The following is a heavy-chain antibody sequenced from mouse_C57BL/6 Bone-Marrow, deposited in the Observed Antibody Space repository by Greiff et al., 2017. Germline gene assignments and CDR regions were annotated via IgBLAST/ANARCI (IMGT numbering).Heavy chain of an antibody. V-gene: IGHV5-6*01. CDR1: GFTFSSYG. CDR3: ARQNGYYGAMDY. J-gene: IGHJ4*01. CDR2: ISSGGSYT. D-gene: IGHD2-3*01. Sequence: DVHLVESGGDLVKPGGSLKLSCAASGFTFSSYGMSWVRQTPDKRLEWVATISSGGSYTYYPDSVKGRFPISRDNAKNTLYLQMSSLKSEDTAMYYCARQNGYYGAMDYWGQGTSVTVSS.